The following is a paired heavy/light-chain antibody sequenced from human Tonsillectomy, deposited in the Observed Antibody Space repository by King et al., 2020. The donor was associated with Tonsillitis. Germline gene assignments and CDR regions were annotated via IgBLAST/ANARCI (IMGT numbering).Light chain of an antibody. Sequence: QSVLTQPPSASGTPGQRLTISCSGSSSNIGSNPVNWYQQLPGSAPKLLIYSSNQRPSGVPDRFSGSKSGTSASLAISGLHSEFEADYYCAAWDDSLNGYVFGSGTKVTVL. CDR2: SSN. CDR1: SSNIGSNP. V-gene: IGLV1-44*01. CDR3: AAWDDSLNGYV. J-gene: IGLJ1*01.
Heavy chain of an antibody. CDR1: GFSFSTYS. CDR2: IRSRSTTI. CDR3: ARDWDGAVAGTLDP. V-gene: IGHV3-48*01. D-gene: IGHD6-13*01. Sequence: EEQLVESGGGLVQPGGSLRVSCAASGFSFSTYSMNWVRQAPGKGLEWISYIRSRSTTIYYSDSVKGRFTVSRDNAKNLLYLQMNSLRVEDTAVYHCARDWDGAVAGTLDPWGQGTLVTVSS. J-gene: IGHJ5*02.